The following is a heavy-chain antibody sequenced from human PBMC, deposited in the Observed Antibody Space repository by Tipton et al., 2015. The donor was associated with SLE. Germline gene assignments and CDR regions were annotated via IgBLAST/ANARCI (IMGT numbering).Heavy chain of an antibody. V-gene: IGHV4-61*01. CDR1: GGSISSSSYY. D-gene: IGHD1-14*01. J-gene: IGHJ3*02. Sequence: TLSLTCTVSGGSISSSSYYWSWIRQPPGKGLEWIGYIYYSGSTNYNPSLKSRVTISVDTSKNQFSLKLSSVTAADTAVYYCAREREPGTFDIWGQGTMVTVSS. CDR3: AREREPGTFDI. CDR2: IYYSGST.